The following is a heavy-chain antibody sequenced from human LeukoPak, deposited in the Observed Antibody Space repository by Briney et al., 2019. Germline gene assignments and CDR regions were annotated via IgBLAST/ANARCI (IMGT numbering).Heavy chain of an antibody. J-gene: IGHJ4*02. Sequence: GESLKISCKASGYSFTNYWIGWVRQMPGKGLEWMGIIYPGDSDTRYSPSFQGQVTISADKSIGTAYLQWSSLKASDTAMYYCARQTDNSSWNPFDYWGQGAPVTVSS. CDR2: IYPGDSDT. V-gene: IGHV5-51*01. CDR1: GYSFTNYW. CDR3: ARQTDNSSWNPFDY. D-gene: IGHD6-13*01.